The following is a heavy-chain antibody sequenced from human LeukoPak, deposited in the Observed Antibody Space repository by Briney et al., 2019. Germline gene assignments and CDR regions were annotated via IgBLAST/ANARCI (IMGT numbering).Heavy chain of an antibody. J-gene: IGHJ4*02. CDR3: ARGPRGYSGYGLLRFDY. CDR1: GGSFSDSY. V-gene: IGHV4-34*01. D-gene: IGHD5-12*01. Sequence: SETLSLTCAVYGGSFSDSYWTWIRQPPGKGLEWIGEINHSGSTNYNPSLKSRVTISVDTSKNQFSLKLSSVTAADTAVYYCARGPRGYSGYGLLRFDYWGQGTLVTVSS. CDR2: INHSGST.